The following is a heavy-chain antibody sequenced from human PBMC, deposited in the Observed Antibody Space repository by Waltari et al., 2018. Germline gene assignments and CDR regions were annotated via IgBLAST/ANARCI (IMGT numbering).Heavy chain of an antibody. Sequence: EVQLVESGGVLIQPGGSLRLSCSVSGFTVSSNYMNWVRQVTGEGLEWVSSIYTSGTTDCADSVKGLFTISRDNSKNTLYLQMSSLRAEYTAVFYCARSPYDTSGLDYWGQGTLVTVSS. CDR2: IYTSGTT. CDR3: ARSPYDTSGLDY. J-gene: IGHJ4*02. CDR1: GFTVSSNY. V-gene: IGHV3-53*01. D-gene: IGHD3-22*01.